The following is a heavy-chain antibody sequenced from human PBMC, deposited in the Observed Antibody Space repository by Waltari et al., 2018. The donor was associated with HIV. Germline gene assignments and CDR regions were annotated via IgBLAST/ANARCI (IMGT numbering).Heavy chain of an antibody. CDR1: GFTFSTYS. J-gene: IGHJ4*02. V-gene: IGHV3-21*01. D-gene: IGHD5-18*01. CDR3: ARDLLGLPYSYGSLGGY. CDR2: ISSSSTYI. Sequence: EVQLVESGGGLVKPGGSLRLSCAASGFTFSTYSMNWVRQAPGKGLEWVSSISSSSTYIYYADSVKGRFTISRDNAKNSLFLQMNRLRAEDTAVYYCARDLLGLPYSYGSLGGYWVQGTLVTVSS.